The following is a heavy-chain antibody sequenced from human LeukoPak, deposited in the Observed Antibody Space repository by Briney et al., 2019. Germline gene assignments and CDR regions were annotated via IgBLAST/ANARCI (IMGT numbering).Heavy chain of an antibody. D-gene: IGHD5-24*01. Sequence: SETLSLTCTISGGSISSYYWSWIRQPAGKGLEWIGRIYISETTNYNPSLKSRVTMSVDTSRDQFSLKLSSVTAADTAVYYCARGDGYYRFDPWCRGTLVTVSS. CDR2: IYISETT. J-gene: IGHJ5*02. CDR1: GGSISSYY. CDR3: ARGDGYYRFDP. V-gene: IGHV4-4*07.